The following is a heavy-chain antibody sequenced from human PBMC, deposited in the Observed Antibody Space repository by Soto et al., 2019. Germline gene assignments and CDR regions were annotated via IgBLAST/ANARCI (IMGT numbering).Heavy chain of an antibody. CDR1: GFTFSSYG. CDR3: AKLSFVVVPVGDYYYMDV. V-gene: IGHV3-30*18. D-gene: IGHD2-2*01. Sequence: GGSLRLSCAASGFTFSSYGMHWVRQAPGKGLEWVAVISYDGSNKYYADSVKGRFTISRDNSKNTLYLQMNSLRAEDTAVYYCAKLSFVVVPVGDYYYMDVWGKGTMVTVSS. CDR2: ISYDGSNK. J-gene: IGHJ6*03.